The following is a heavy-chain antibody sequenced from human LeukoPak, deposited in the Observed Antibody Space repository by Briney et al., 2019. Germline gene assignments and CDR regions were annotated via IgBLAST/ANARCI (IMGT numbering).Heavy chain of an antibody. Sequence: GGSLRLSCAASGFTFSGAWMAYIRQAPGKGLEWIAHIKSKVDGGTTDYAAPVKGGFTISRDDSRNMLSLEMNSLKTEDTAVYYCATDVPGGSYPLDYWGQGTPVTVSS. CDR3: ATDVPGGSYPLDY. D-gene: IGHD1-26*01. V-gene: IGHV3-15*01. CDR1: GFTFSGAW. J-gene: IGHJ4*02. CDR2: IKSKVDGGTT.